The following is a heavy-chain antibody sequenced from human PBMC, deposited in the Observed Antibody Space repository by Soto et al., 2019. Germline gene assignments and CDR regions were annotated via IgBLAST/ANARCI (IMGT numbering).Heavy chain of an antibody. CDR2: IYYSGST. J-gene: IGHJ6*02. D-gene: IGHD3-9*01. V-gene: IGHV4-39*01. Sequence: PSETLSLTCTVSGGSISSGSYYWGWFRQPPGKGLEWIGSIYYSGSTYYNPSLKSRVTISVETSKNQFSLKLSSVTAAETAVYYCAGKTGLYYYYGMDVWGQGTTVT. CDR3: AGKTGLYYYYGMDV. CDR1: GGSISSGSYY.